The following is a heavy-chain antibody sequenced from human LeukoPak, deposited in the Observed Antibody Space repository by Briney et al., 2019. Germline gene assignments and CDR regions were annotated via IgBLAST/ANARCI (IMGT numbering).Heavy chain of an antibody. J-gene: IGHJ4*02. CDR1: GITLNNYG. Sequence: GGSLRLSCAVSGITLNNYGMTWVRQAPGKGLEWVAGISDNGGSAKYADSVKGRFTISRDNPKNTLYLQMNSLRAEDTAVYFCAKRGVVIRVILVGFHKEAYYFESWGQGALVTVSS. V-gene: IGHV3-23*01. CDR3: AKRGVVIRVILVGFHKEAYYFES. CDR2: ISDNGGSA. D-gene: IGHD3/OR15-3a*01.